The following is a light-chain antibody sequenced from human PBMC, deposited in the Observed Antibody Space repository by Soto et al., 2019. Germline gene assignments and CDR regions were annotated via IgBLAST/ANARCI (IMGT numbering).Light chain of an antibody. CDR1: QNIDKW. CDR3: QHARSFPIT. CDR2: AAS. Sequence: DIQMTQSPSSVSASVVDRFTITFLASQNIDKWLAWYQQKPGKAPKLLIYAASILRGGVPSRFSGSGSGTDFTLTISSLRPEDFATYSCQHARSFPITFGQGTRLEIK. V-gene: IGKV1-12*01. J-gene: IGKJ5*01.